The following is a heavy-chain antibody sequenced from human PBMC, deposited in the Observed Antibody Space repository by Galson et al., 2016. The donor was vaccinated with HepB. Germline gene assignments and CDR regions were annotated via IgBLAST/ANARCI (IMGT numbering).Heavy chain of an antibody. CDR2: ISHTGST. J-gene: IGHJ4*02. CDR3: ARMSYFDISGYDYYFDY. V-gene: IGHV4-59*01. Sequence: ETLSLTCTVSGGSINPYYWTWIRQTPGKGLEWIGYISHTGSTHYNPSLKSRVTISVDTSKNQFSLKLCSVTAADTAVYYCARMSYFDISGYDYYFDYWGQGTLVTVSS. D-gene: IGHD3-22*01. CDR1: GGSINPYY.